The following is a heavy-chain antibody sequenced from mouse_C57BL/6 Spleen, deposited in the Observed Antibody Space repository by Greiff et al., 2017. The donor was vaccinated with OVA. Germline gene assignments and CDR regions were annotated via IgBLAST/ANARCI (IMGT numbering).Heavy chain of an antibody. J-gene: IGHJ4*01. D-gene: IGHD1-1*01. V-gene: IGHV1-18*01. CDR2: INPNNGGT. CDR1: GYTFTDYN. CDR3: ARYDYGSGYAMDY. Sequence: EVQLQQSGPELVKPGASVKIPCKASGYTFTDYNMDWVKQSHGKSLEWIGDINPNNGGTIYNQKFKGKATLTVDKSSSTAYMELRSLTSEDTAVYYCARYDYGSGYAMDYWGQGTSVTVSS.